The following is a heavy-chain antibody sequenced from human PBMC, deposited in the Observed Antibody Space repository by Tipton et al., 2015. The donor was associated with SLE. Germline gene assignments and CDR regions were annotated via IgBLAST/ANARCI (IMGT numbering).Heavy chain of an antibody. CDR1: GGTFSSYA. V-gene: IGHV1-69*01. D-gene: IGHD3-22*01. J-gene: IGHJ4*02. CDR2: IIPIFGTA. Sequence: QSGPEVKKPGSSVKVSCKASGGTFSSYAISWVRQAPGQGLEWMGGIIPIFGTANYAQKFQGRVTITADESTSTAYMELSSLRSEDTAVYYCARSRRMIAPPPSYFDYWGQGTLVTVSS. CDR3: ARSRRMIAPPPSYFDY.